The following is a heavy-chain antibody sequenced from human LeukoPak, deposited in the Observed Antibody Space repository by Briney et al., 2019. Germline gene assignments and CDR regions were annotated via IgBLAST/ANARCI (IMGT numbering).Heavy chain of an antibody. CDR1: GGSISGYY. CDR3: ARFGLYSDMGV. Sequence: SETLSLTCSVSGGSISGYYWTWIRQPPGKGLEWIGQIHYSGKADYNPSLRSRITISVDTSKNQMSLQLNSVTAADTAIYYCARFGLYSDMGVWGQGTTVTVS. J-gene: IGHJ6*02. CDR2: IHYSGKA. V-gene: IGHV4-59*01. D-gene: IGHD3-22*01.